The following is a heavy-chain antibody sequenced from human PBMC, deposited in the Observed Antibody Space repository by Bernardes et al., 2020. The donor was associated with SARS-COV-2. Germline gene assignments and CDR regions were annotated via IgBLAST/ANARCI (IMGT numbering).Heavy chain of an antibody. J-gene: IGHJ3*01. V-gene: IGHV3-30*18. CDR3: AKDFGGGYSGNSRAMNAFDL. Sequence: GGSLRLSCAASGFTFSTFGMHWVRQAPGKGLEWVTVFSYDGTNKYYADSVKGRFTISRDNSKNTLYLQMNSLRAEDTAIYYCAKDFGGGYSGNSRAMNAFDLWGHGTMVTVSS. CDR2: FSYDGTNK. D-gene: IGHD5-12*01. CDR1: GFTFSTFG.